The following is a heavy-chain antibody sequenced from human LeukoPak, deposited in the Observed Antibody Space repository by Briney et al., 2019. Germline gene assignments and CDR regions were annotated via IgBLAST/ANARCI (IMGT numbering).Heavy chain of an antibody. CDR3: ARSSSDGRGYSDDY. D-gene: IGHD3-22*01. V-gene: IGHV1-18*01. J-gene: IGHJ4*02. CDR1: GYTFTSYG. CDR2: ISAYSGYT. Sequence: ASVKVSCKASGYTFTSYGINWVRQAPGQGLEWVGWISAYSGYTNSTQRLQGRVTMTTDTSTNTAYMELRSLRSDDTAVYYCARSSSDGRGYSDDYWGQGTLVTVSS.